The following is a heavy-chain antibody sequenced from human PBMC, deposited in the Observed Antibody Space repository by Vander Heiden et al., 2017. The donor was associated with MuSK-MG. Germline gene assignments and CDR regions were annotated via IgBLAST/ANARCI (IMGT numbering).Heavy chain of an antibody. V-gene: IGHV3-23*01. CDR3: ARAGPYYLVS. CDR2: IRSDGAST. J-gene: IGHJ4*02. CDR1: GFTFSDYA. Sequence: EVQLLESGGGLGQPGGSLRLSCVASGFTFSDYAMAWVRQAPGKGLECVSSIRSDGASTLDADSVKGRFTISRDNSKNTLEMKMKSLRVEDTALYYGARAGPYYLVSWGQGTMVTVYS.